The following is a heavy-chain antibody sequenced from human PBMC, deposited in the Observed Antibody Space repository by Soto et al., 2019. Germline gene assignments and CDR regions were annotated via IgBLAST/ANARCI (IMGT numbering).Heavy chain of an antibody. V-gene: IGHV4-4*02. CDR2: IYHSGST. CDR1: GGSMSSNNW. D-gene: IGHD5-18*01. CDR3: AGQVDTTYTYNY. Sequence: QVQLQESGPGLVKPSGTLSLTCAVSGGSMSSNNWWSWVRQPPGKGLEWIGEIYHSGSTNYNPSLKGRVTMSVDKSQSQFSLNLGSLTAADTAVYYCAGQVDTTYTYNYWGQGTLVTVSS. J-gene: IGHJ4*02.